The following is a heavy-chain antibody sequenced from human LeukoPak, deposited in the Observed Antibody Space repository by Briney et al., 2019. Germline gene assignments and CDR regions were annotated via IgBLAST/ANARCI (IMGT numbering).Heavy chain of an antibody. J-gene: IGHJ3*02. CDR1: GGSISSYY. CDR2: IYTSGST. CDR3: ASGIAAAGTVAFDI. D-gene: IGHD6-13*01. V-gene: IGHV4-4*07. Sequence: SETLSLTCTVSGGSISSYYWSWIRQPAGKGLEWIGRIYTSGSTNYNPPLKSRVTMSVDTSKNQFSLKLSSVTAADTAVYYCASGIAAAGTVAFDIWGQGTMVTVSS.